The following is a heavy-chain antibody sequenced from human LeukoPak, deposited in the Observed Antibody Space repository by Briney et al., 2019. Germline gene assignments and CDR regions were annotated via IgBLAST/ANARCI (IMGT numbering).Heavy chain of an antibody. J-gene: IGHJ4*02. V-gene: IGHV5-51*01. D-gene: IGHD1-26*01. CDR2: IYPGDSDT. CDR1: GYSFTSYW. Sequence: LGESLKISCKGSGYSFTSYWIAWVRQMPGKGLEWMGIIYPGDSDTRYSPSFQGQVTISADKSISTAYLQWNSLKASDTAMYYCARGSIVGATRNYCDYGGQGTLVTVSS. CDR3: ARGSIVGATRNYCDY.